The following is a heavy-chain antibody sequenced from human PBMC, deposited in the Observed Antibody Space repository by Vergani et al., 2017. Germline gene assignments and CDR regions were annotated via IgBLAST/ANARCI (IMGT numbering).Heavy chain of an antibody. Sequence: QLHLQESGPGLVKPSETLSLTCTVSGGSITSSSYYWGWIRQPPGKGLEWIGNIYHSGGAYYNPSLKGRVTISVETSKNQFSLEVTSVTAADTAIYFCARTESFILRYFRWALWGQGTLVTVSS. D-gene: IGHD3-9*01. V-gene: IGHV4-39*01. CDR1: GGSITSSSYY. J-gene: IGHJ4*02. CDR2: IYHSGGA. CDR3: ARTESFILRYFRWAL.